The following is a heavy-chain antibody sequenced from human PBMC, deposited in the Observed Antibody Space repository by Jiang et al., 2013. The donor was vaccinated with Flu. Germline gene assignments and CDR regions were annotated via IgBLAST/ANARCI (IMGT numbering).Heavy chain of an antibody. V-gene: IGHV1-2*02. CDR3: ANKLRGPTFGLDY. CDR2: INLSNGDT. J-gene: IGHJ4*02. Sequence: SGAEVKKPGASVKVSCKASRYSFTDYSMHWVRQAPGQGLEWMGWINLSNGDTKCAQQFQGRVTITRDTSISTVYMEVSRLTSDDTAVYYCANKLRGPTFGLDYWGQGTLVTVSS. D-gene: IGHD3-10*01. CDR1: RYSFTDYS.